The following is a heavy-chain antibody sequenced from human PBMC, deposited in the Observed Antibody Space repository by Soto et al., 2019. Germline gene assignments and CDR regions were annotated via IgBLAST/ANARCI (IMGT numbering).Heavy chain of an antibody. CDR3: TREWGPSYYYDNSGLNPDS. CDR1: GCGISTSSY. J-gene: IGHJ4*02. Sequence: SETLSLTCVVSGCGISTSSYWGWVRHAPGKGLEWIGAINHRGNSYYNSSLKSRVTMSVDTSRNQFSLSLTSVTAADTAIYYCTREWGPSYYYDNSGLNPDSWGQGTLVNVAS. D-gene: IGHD3-22*01. CDR2: INHRGNS. V-gene: IGHV4-38-2*02.